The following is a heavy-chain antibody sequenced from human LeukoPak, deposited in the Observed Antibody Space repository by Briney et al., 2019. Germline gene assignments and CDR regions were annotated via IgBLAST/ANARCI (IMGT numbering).Heavy chain of an antibody. V-gene: IGHV2-5*02. CDR3: AHRNYDILTGYHFDY. CDR1: GFSLSTSGVG. D-gene: IGHD3-9*01. CDR2: IYWDDDK. J-gene: IGHJ4*02. Sequence: SGPTLLYPTPTLTLTCTFSGFSLSTSGVGVGWIRQPPGKALEWLALIYWDDDKRYSPSLKSRLTITKDTSKNQVVLTMTNMDPVDTATYYCAHRNYDILTGYHFDYWGQGSLVTVSS.